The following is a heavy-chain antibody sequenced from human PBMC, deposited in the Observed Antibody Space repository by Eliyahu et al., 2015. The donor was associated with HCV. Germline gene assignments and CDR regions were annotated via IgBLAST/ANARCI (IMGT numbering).Heavy chain of an antibody. Sequence: QVQLQQWGAGLLKPSETLSLTCAVYGGSFSGYYWSWIRQPPGKGLEWIGEIKHRGSTNYNPSLKSRVTISVDTSKNQFSLKLSSVTAADTAVYYCARGTTRRRWFDPWGQGTLVTVSS. CDR1: GGSFSGYY. V-gene: IGHV4-34*01. CDR3: ARGTTRRRWFDP. CDR2: IKHRGST. J-gene: IGHJ5*02. D-gene: IGHD1-14*01.